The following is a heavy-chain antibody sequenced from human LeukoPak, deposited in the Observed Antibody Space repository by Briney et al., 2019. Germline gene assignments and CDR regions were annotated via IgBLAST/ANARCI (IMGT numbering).Heavy chain of an antibody. V-gene: IGHV3-21*01. CDR1: GFTFSTYS. D-gene: IGHD3-10*01. Sequence: GGSLRLSCAASGFTFSTYSMNWVRQPPGKGLEWVSPITSSYPTTYYADSVKGRFTVSRDDANNSLYLQMSSLRAEDTAVYYCARDLSRGRYMDVWGKGTTVTVSS. CDR3: ARDLSRGRYMDV. CDR2: ITSSYPTT. J-gene: IGHJ6*03.